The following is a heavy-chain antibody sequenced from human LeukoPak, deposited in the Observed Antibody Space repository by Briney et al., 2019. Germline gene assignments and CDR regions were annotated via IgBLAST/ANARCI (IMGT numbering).Heavy chain of an antibody. Sequence: SVTLSLTCTVSGGSIRRYYWSWIRQSPGKGLEWIGYFYYSWSPNYNTSLKSRVTISVDTSKNQFSLQLSSVTAADTAGYCCARGLRSAAGIIDCWGQGTMVTVSS. V-gene: IGHV4-59*07. D-gene: IGHD6-13*01. CDR2: FYYSWSP. CDR1: GGSIRRYY. CDR3: ARGLRSAAGIIDC. J-gene: IGHJ4*02.